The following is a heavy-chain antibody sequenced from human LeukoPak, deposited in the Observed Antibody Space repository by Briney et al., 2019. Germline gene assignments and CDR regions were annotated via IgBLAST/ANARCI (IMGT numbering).Heavy chain of an antibody. CDR3: AREHPGRLDRYPLFDS. D-gene: IGHD2-15*01. CDR1: GYTFTSYY. Sequence: ASVKVSCKASGYTFTSYYMHWVRQAPGQGLEWMGIINPSGGSTSYAQKFQGRVTMTRDTSTSTVYMELSSLRSEDTAVYYCAREHPGRLDRYPLFDSWGQGTLVTVSS. J-gene: IGHJ5*01. CDR2: INPSGGST. V-gene: IGHV1-46*01.